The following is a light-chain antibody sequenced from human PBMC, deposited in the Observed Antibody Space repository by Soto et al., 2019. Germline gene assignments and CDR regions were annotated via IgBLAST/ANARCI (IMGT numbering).Light chain of an antibody. CDR2: DAS. CDR3: QQYNNWPQT. CDR1: QSVRSY. V-gene: IGKV3-15*01. Sequence: EIVLTQSPATLSLSPGERATLSCRASQSVRSYLAWYQQKPGQAPRLLIYDASTRATGIPARFSGSGSGTDFTLTISGLQSEDFAVYYCQQYNNWPQTFGQGTKVDIK. J-gene: IGKJ1*01.